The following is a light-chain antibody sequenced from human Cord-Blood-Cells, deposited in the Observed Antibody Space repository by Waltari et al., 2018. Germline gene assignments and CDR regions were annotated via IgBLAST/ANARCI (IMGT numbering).Light chain of an antibody. J-gene: IGLJ3*02. V-gene: IGLV2-23*01. Sequence: QSALTQPASVSGSPGQSITISCHGTSSDGGSYNLVSWYQQHPGKAPKLMIYEGSKRPSGVSNRFSGSKSGNTASLTISGLQAEDEADYYCCSYAGSSTWVFGGGTKLTVL. CDR1: SSDGGSYNL. CDR2: EGS. CDR3: CSYAGSSTWV.